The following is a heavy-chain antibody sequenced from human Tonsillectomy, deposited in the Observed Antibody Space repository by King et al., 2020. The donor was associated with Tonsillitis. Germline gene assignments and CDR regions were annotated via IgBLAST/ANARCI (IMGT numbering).Heavy chain of an antibody. CDR2: IFYSGST. CDR1: GGSISSYY. V-gene: IGHV4-59*01. D-gene: IGHD6-13*01. CDR3: ATAGSSSSWYLDFQH. J-gene: IGHJ1*01. Sequence: VQLQESGPGLVKPSETLSLTSTVSGGSISSYYWSWIRQPPGKGLEWIGYIFYSGSTKYNPSLKSRLTISVDTSKNQFSLKLSSVTAADTAVYYCATAGSSSSWYLDFQHWGQGTLVTVSS.